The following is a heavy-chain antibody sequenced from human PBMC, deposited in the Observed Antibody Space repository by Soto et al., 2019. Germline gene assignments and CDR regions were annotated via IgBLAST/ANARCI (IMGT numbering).Heavy chain of an antibody. D-gene: IGHD6-13*01. CDR2: INSDGSST. CDR3: ARESSGGYSSLDY. Sequence: EVQLMESGGDLVQPGGSLRLSCAASGFTFSTYWMHWVRQDPGKGLVWVSRINSDGSSTRNADSVKGRFTISRDNAKNTLDLQMNSLGAEDTAVYYCARESSGGYSSLDYWGQGSLVTVSS. V-gene: IGHV3-74*01. J-gene: IGHJ4*02. CDR1: GFTFSTYW.